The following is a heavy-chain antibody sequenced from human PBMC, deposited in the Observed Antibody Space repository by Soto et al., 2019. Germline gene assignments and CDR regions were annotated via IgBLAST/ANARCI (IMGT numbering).Heavy chain of an antibody. CDR1: GYTFTSYG. CDR3: ARNQWELHAFDI. J-gene: IGHJ3*02. D-gene: IGHD1-26*01. CDR2: ISAYNGNT. Sequence: ASVKVSCKASGYTFTSYGISWVRQAPGQGLEWMGWISAYNGNTNYAQKLQGRVTMTTDTSTSTAYMELRSLRSNDTAVYYCARNQWELHAFDIWGQGTMVTVSS. V-gene: IGHV1-18*01.